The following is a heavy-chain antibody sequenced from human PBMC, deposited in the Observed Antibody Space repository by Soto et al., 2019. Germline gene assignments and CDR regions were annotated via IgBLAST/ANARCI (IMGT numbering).Heavy chain of an antibody. CDR1: GFSLRRYS. CDR3: ARGVQYMYGPAIIPY. D-gene: IGHD2-21*02. CDR2: LSRAGSPI. J-gene: IGHJ1*01. V-gene: IGHV3-48*02. Sequence: XGSLRLSCSAAGFSLRRYSKNWVRQAPGKGLEWISFLSRAGSPIYYAASVRGRFTISRDSGRGSLFLQTDRLRDDDTAVYYCARGVQYMYGPAIIPYWARDTLVTVSS.